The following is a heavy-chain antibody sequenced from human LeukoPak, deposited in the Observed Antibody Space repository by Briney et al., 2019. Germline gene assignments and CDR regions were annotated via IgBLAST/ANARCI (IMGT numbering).Heavy chain of an antibody. CDR2: IYYSGST. D-gene: IGHD2-15*01. CDR3: ARHVRYCSGGSCYSFDY. Sequence: SETLSLTCTVSGGSISSYYWSWIRQPPGKGLEWIGYIYYSGSTNYNPSLKSRVTISVDTSKNQFSLKLSSVTAADTAVYYCARHVRYCSGGSCYSFDYWGQGTLVTVSS. J-gene: IGHJ4*02. V-gene: IGHV4-59*08. CDR1: GGSISSYY.